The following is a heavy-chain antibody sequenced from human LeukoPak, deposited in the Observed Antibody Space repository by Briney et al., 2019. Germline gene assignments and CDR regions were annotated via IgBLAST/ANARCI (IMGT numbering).Heavy chain of an antibody. CDR2: IYPGDSDT. V-gene: IGHV5-51*01. Sequence: GESLQISCQGSGYSFTSYWIGWVRQMPGKGLEWMGIIYPGDSDTRYSPSFQGQVTISADKSISTAYLQWSSLKASDTAMYYCARQIAVADVCFDYWGQGTLVTVSS. CDR3: ARQIAVADVCFDY. CDR1: GYSFTSYW. J-gene: IGHJ4*02. D-gene: IGHD6-19*01.